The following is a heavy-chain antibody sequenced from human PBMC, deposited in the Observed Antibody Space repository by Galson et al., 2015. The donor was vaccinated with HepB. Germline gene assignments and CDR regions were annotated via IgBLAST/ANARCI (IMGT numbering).Heavy chain of an antibody. D-gene: IGHD3-22*01. CDR2: IIPILGRT. V-gene: IGHV1-69*04. Sequence: SVKVSCKASGGTLSSYAITWVRQAPGQGLEWMGRIIPILGRTNYAHKFQGRVTITADKPTNTAYMELNSLRSEDTAVYYCAREEGDSSGYYSPYYYGMDVWGQGTTVTVSS. CDR3: AREEGDSSGYYSPYYYGMDV. J-gene: IGHJ6*02. CDR1: GGTLSSYA.